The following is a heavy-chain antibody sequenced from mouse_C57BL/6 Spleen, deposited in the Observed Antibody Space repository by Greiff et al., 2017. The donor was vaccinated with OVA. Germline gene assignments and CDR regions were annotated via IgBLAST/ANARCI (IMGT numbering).Heavy chain of an antibody. CDR2: IDPSDSET. Sequence: QVQLKQPGAELVRPGSSVKLSCKASGYTFTSYWMHWVKQRPIQGLEWIGNIDPSDSETHYNQKFKDKATLTVDKSSSTAYMQLSSLTSEDSAVYYCARRVYDYDRSWFAYWGQGTLVTVSA. V-gene: IGHV1-52*01. D-gene: IGHD2-4*01. J-gene: IGHJ3*01. CDR3: ARRVYDYDRSWFAY. CDR1: GYTFTSYW.